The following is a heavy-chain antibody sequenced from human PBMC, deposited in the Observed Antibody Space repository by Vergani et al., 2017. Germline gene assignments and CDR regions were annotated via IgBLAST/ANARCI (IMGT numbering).Heavy chain of an antibody. J-gene: IGHJ4*02. CDR3: ARGPSYYGSCSYWDY. Sequence: QVQLQQWGAGLLKPSETLSLTCAVYGGSFSGYYWSWTRQPPGKGLEWIGEINHSGSTNYNPSLKSRVTISVDTSKNQFSLKLSSVTAADTAVYYCARGPSYYGSCSYWDYWGQGTLVTVSS. CDR2: INHSGST. D-gene: IGHD3-10*01. CDR1: GGSFSGYY. V-gene: IGHV4-34*01.